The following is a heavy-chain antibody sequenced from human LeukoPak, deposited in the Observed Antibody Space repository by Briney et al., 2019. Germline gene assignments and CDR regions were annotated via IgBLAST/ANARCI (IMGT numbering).Heavy chain of an antibody. CDR2: ICYSGST. CDR1: GVSISSSSYY. J-gene: IGHJ4*02. V-gene: IGHV4-39*01. CDR3: ASRITIFGVVIADYFAY. D-gene: IGHD3-3*01. Sequence: KPSETLSLTCTVSGVSISSSSYYWGWIRQPPGKGLEWIGSICYSGSTYYNPCLRSRVTISVDTSKKQLSLKLEFGTAADTAVYYCASRITIFGVVIADYFAYWGQGTLVTVSS.